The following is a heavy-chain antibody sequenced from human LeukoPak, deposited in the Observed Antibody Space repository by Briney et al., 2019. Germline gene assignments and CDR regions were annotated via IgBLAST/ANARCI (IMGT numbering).Heavy chain of an antibody. Sequence: PSETLSLTCAVYSGSIRGYYWTWIRQPPGKGLEWIGEINHSGSPNYNPSLESRVTISEDTSKNHFSLMLRSVTAADTAVYYCARGPGASVDFWGQGTLVTVSS. V-gene: IGHV4-34*01. CDR2: INHSGSP. D-gene: IGHD2-2*01. CDR3: ARGPGASVDF. CDR1: SGSIRGYY. J-gene: IGHJ4*02.